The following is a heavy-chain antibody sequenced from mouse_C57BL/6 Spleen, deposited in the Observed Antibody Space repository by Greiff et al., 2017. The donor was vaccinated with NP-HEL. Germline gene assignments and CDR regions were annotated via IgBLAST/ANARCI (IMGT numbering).Heavy chain of an antibody. J-gene: IGHJ3*01. CDR1: GFTFSDYG. V-gene: IGHV5-17*01. Sequence: EVHLVESGGGLVKPGGSLKLSCAASGFTFSDYGMHWVRQAPEKGLEWVAYISSGSSTIYYADTVKGRFTISRDNAKNTLFLQMTSLRSEDTAMYYCARDYGNYVFAYWGQGTLVTVSA. CDR2: ISSGSSTI. D-gene: IGHD2-1*01. CDR3: ARDYGNYVFAY.